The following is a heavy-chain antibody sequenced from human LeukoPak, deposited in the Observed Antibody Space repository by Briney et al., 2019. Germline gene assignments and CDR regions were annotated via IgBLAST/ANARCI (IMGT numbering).Heavy chain of an antibody. Sequence: PGGSLRLSCAASGFTFSSYWMSWVRQAPGKGLEWVSVIYSGGSTYYADSVKGRFTISRDNSKNTLYLQMNSLRAEDTAVYYCARGIWFGELSTFDYWGQGTLVTVSS. V-gene: IGHV3-53*01. CDR1: GFTFSSYW. CDR2: IYSGGST. D-gene: IGHD3-10*01. CDR3: ARGIWFGELSTFDY. J-gene: IGHJ4*02.